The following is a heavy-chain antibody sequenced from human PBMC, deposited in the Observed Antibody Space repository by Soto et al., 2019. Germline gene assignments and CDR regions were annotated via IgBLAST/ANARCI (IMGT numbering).Heavy chain of an antibody. CDR1: GDPITSGGFY. CDR3: ARVLRGRRSGRFDP. D-gene: IGHD3-10*01. V-gene: IGHV4-31*03. J-gene: IGHJ5*02. CDR2: IYYSGVT. Sequence: QVQLQESGPGLVKPSETLSLTCTLSGDPITSGGFYWTWIRQHPAKGLEWIGYIYYSGVTYYNPSLESRATISVDTSKNQFSLNLSSVSAADTAMYYCARVLRGRRSGRFDPWGQGTLVTVSS.